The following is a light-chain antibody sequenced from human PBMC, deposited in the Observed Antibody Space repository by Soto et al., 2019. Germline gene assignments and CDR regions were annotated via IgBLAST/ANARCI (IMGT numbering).Light chain of an antibody. CDR3: QQRSNWPPYT. V-gene: IGKV3-11*01. J-gene: IGKJ2*01. Sequence: EVVLTQSPATLSLSPGERATLSCRASQSISSYVAWYQQKPGQAPRLLIYDASNRATGIPARFSGSGSGTDFTLPISSLEPADFAVYYCQQRSNWPPYTFGQGTKLEIK. CDR2: DAS. CDR1: QSISSY.